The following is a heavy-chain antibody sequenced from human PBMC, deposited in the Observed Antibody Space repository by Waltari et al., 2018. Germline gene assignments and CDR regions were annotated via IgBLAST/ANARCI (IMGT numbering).Heavy chain of an antibody. J-gene: IGHJ6*02. Sequence: QVQLQQWGAGLLKPSETLSLTCAVYGGSFSGYYWSWIRQPPGKGLEWIGEINHSGSTNYNPSLKSRVTISVDTSKNQFSLKLSSVTAADTAVYYCARVLIAAAGTDNYYYYGMDVWGQGTTVTVSS. D-gene: IGHD6-13*01. V-gene: IGHV4-34*01. CDR2: INHSGST. CDR3: ARVLIAAAGTDNYYYYGMDV. CDR1: GGSFSGYY.